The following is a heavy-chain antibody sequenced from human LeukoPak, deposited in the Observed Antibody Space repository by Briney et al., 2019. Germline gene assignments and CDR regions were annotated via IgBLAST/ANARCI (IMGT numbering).Heavy chain of an antibody. CDR2: INWNGGNT. CDR3: ARHQPDDYSGYH. J-gene: IGHJ5*02. D-gene: IGHD3-22*01. CDR1: GFTFDDYG. V-gene: IGHV3-20*01. Sequence: GGSLRLSCAASGFTFDDYGMTWVRQAPGKGLEWVSGINWNGGNTGYADSVKGRFTISRDNAKNSLYLQMTSLRAEDTAVYHCARHQPDDYSGYHWGQGTLVTVSS.